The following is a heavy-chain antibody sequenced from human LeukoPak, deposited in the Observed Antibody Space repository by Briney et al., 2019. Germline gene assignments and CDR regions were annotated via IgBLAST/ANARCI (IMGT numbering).Heavy chain of an antibody. CDR1: GFSVSSNY. CDR3: ARSEGSSWYSWFDP. D-gene: IGHD6-13*01. J-gene: IGHJ5*02. CDR2: IYSSGTT. V-gene: IGHV3-53*01. Sequence: GGSLRLSCAASGFSVSSNYMTWVRQAPGKGLEWVSVIYSSGTTYYADSVKGRFTISRDNSKNTLYLQMNSLRAEDTAVYYCARSEGSSWYSWFDPWGQGTLVTVSS.